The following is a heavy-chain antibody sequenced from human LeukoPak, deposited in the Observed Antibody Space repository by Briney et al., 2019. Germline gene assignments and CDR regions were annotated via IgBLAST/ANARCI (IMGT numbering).Heavy chain of an antibody. V-gene: IGHV1-2*02. CDR2: INPNGGGT. CDR1: GYTFTGYY. D-gene: IGHD3-22*01. Sequence: ASVKVSCKASGYTFTGYYMHWVRQAPGQGLEWMGWINPNGGGTNYAQKFQGRVTMTRDTSISTAYMELSRLRSDDTAVYYCARDSYDSSGYLLPPDYWGQGTLVTVSS. CDR3: ARDSYDSSGYLLPPDY. J-gene: IGHJ4*02.